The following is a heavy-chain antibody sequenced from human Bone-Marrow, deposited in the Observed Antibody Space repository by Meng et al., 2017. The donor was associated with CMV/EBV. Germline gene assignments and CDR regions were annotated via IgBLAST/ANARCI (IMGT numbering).Heavy chain of an antibody. CDR2: IRYDGNSK. V-gene: IGHV3-30*02. J-gene: IGHJ4*02. Sequence: GESLKISCAASGFTFSSYGMHWVRQAPGKGLEWVAFIRYDGNSKYYGDSVKGRFTISRDNSKNTLYLQMNSLRAEDTAVYYCAKDQTYCGGDCYSVQGYWGQGTLVTVSS. CDR3: AKDQTYCGGDCYSVQGY. D-gene: IGHD2-21*01. CDR1: GFTFSSYG.